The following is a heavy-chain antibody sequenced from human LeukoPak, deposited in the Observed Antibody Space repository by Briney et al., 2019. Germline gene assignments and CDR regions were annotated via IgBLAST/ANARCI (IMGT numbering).Heavy chain of an antibody. CDR2: INPIGGST. Sequence: GASVKVSCKASGYTFAIYYMHWVRQAPGQGLEWMGIINPIGGSTSYAQKFQCRVTMTRDTSTSTVYMELSSLRSEDTAVYYCARDHESTYYDFWSGYFSQRSYYFDYWGQGTLVTVSS. V-gene: IGHV1-46*01. CDR1: GYTFAIYY. J-gene: IGHJ4*02. CDR3: ARDHESTYYDFWSGYFSQRSYYFDY. D-gene: IGHD3-3*01.